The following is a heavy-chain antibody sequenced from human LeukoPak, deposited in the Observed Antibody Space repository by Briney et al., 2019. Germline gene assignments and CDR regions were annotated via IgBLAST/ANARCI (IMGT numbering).Heavy chain of an antibody. V-gene: IGHV3-15*01. CDR1: GFTFSNAW. Sequence: PGGSLRLSCAASGFTFSNAWMSWVRQAPGKGLEWVGRIKSKTDGGTTDYAAPVKGRFTISRDDSKSTLYLQMNSLKTEDTAVYYCTTVSGWWELHLKDWGQGTLVTVSS. CDR2: IKSKTDGGTT. D-gene: IGHD1-26*01. CDR3: TTVSGWWELHLKD. J-gene: IGHJ4*02.